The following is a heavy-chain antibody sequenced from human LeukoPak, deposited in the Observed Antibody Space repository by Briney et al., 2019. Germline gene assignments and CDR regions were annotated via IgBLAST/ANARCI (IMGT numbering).Heavy chain of an antibody. CDR2: IYYSGST. Sequence: SQTLSLTCTVSGGSISSGGYYWSWIRQHPGKGLEWIGYIYYSGSTNYNPSLKSRVTISVDTSKNQFSLKLSSVTAADTAVCYCARDEGWTFDYWGQGTLVTVSS. V-gene: IGHV4-61*08. CDR1: GGSISSGGYY. CDR3: ARDEGWTFDY. D-gene: IGHD6-19*01. J-gene: IGHJ4*02.